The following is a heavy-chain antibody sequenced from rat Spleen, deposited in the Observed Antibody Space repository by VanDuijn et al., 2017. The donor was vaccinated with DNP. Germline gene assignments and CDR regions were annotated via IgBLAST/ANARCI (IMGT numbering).Heavy chain of an antibody. Sequence: EVQLVETGGGLVQPGRSLKLSCVASGFTFSDYWIYWIRQAPGKGLEWVGCINNDGGITYYPDSVKGRFTISRNNVENTVYLQMNSLRSEDTATYYCTKDLQWYAMDAWGQGTSVTVSA. CDR1: GFTFSDYW. CDR2: INNDGGIT. CDR3: TKDLQWYAMDA. J-gene: IGHJ4*01. V-gene: IGHV5-58*01. D-gene: IGHD1-1*01.